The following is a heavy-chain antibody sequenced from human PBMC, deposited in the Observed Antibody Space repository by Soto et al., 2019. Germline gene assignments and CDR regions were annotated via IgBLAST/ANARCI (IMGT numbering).Heavy chain of an antibody. V-gene: IGHV3-48*03. CDR1: GFTFSSYE. CDR2: ISSSGSTI. Sequence: PGGSLRLSCAASGFTFSSYEMNWVRQAPGKGLEWVSYISSSGSTIYYADSVKGRFTISRDNAKNSLYLQMNSLRAEDTAVYYCARGDVGYYYDSSGYKFDAFDIWGQGTMVTVSS. J-gene: IGHJ3*02. D-gene: IGHD3-22*01. CDR3: ARGDVGYYYDSSGYKFDAFDI.